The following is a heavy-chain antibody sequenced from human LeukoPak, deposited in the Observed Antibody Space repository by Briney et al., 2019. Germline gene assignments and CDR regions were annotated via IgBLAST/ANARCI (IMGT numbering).Heavy chain of an antibody. CDR1: GGSISSGGYS. V-gene: IGHV4-30-2*01. CDR2: IDHSGST. CDR3: ASSGSYGGAFDY. J-gene: IGHJ4*02. Sequence: PSQTLSLTCAVSGGSISSGGYSWSWIRQPPGKGLEWIGYIDHSGSTYYGPSLKSRVTISVDRSKNQFSLRLSSVTAADTAVYYCASSGSYGGAFDYWGQGTLVTVSS. D-gene: IGHD1-26*01.